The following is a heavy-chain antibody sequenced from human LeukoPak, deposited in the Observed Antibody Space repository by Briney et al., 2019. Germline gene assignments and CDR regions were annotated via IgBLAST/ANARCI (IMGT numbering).Heavy chain of an antibody. V-gene: IGHV3-48*03. D-gene: IGHD5-12*01. CDR2: ISSSGSTI. Sequence: PGGSLRLSCAASGFTFSSYEMNWVRQAPGEGREWVSYISSSGSTIYYADSVKGRFTISRDNAKNSLYLQMNSLRAEDTAVYYCARFSSGYDWAPDYWGQGTLVTVSS. J-gene: IGHJ4*02. CDR1: GFTFSSYE. CDR3: ARFSSGYDWAPDY.